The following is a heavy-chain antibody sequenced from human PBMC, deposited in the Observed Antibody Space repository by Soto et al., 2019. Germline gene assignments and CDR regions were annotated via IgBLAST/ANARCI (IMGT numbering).Heavy chain of an antibody. CDR3: TQEPIGKYNWLDP. J-gene: IGHJ5*02. CDR2: IRSKANSYAT. V-gene: IGHV3-73*01. Sequence: PGGSLRLSCAASGFTFSGSAMHWVRQASGKGLEWVGRIRSKANSYATAYAASVKGRFTISRDDSKNTAYLQMNSLKTEDTAVYYCTQEPIGKYNWLDPCGQGTPVTVYS. D-gene: IGHD1-1*01. CDR1: GFTFSGSA.